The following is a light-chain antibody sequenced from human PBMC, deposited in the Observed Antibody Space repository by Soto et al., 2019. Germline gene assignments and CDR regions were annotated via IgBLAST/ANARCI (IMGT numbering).Light chain of an antibody. V-gene: IGKV3-11*01. CDR2: DAS. CDR3: QQRSNWLWT. Sequence: EIVMTQSPATLSVSPGERSTLSFMASQSVSSYLAWYQQKPGQAPRLLIYDASNRATGIPARFSGSGSGTDFTLTISSLEPEDFAAYYCQQRSNWLWTFGQGTKVDI. CDR1: QSVSSY. J-gene: IGKJ1*01.